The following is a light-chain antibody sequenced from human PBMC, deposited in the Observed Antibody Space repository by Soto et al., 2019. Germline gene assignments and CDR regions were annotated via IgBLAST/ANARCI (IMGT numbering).Light chain of an antibody. Sequence: IVMTQSPATLSVSPGERATLSCRASQSVSSDLAWYQQKPGQAPRLLIYEASIRATGIAARFSGSGSGTEFTLTISSLQSEDSAVYWCQQYNSCPFTFGPGTKVEFK. CDR3: QQYNSCPFT. CDR2: EAS. CDR1: QSVSSD. V-gene: IGKV3-15*01. J-gene: IGKJ3*01.